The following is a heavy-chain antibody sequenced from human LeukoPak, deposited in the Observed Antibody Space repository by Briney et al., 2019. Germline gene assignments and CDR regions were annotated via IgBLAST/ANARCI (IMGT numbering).Heavy chain of an antibody. CDR1: GGSFSGYY. V-gene: IGHV4-34*01. CDR2: INHSGST. J-gene: IGHJ6*03. CDR3: ARVSSSSSWYVHYYYYYYMDV. D-gene: IGHD6-13*01. Sequence: SETLSLTCAVYGGSFSGYYWSWIRQPPGKGLEWIGEINHSGSTNYNPSLKSRVTISVDTSKNQFSLKLSSVPAADTAVYYCARVSSSSSWYVHYYYYYYMDVWGKGTTVTVSS.